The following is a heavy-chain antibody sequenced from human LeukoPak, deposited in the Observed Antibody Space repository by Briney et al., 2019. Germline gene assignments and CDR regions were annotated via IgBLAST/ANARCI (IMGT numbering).Heavy chain of an antibody. V-gene: IGHV1-69*04. CDR2: IIPILGIA. Sequence: ASVKVSCKASGGTFSSYAISWVRQAPGQGLEWMGRIIPILGIANYAQKFQGRVTITADKSTSTAYMELSSLRSEDTAVYYCARSPPLYDSSGYYFDYWGQETLVTVSS. J-gene: IGHJ4*02. CDR3: ARSPPLYDSSGYYFDY. D-gene: IGHD3-22*01. CDR1: GGTFSSYA.